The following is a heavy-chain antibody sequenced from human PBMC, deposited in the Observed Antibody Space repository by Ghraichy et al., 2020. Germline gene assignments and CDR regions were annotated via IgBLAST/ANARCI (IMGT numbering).Heavy chain of an antibody. J-gene: IGHJ2*01. CDR1: GGSFSGYY. V-gene: IGHV4-34*01. CDR3: ATSSEYSSSLDWYFDL. Sequence: SETLSLTCAVYGGSFSGYYWSWIRQPPGKGLEWIGEINHSGSTNYNPSLKSRVTISVDTSKNQFSLKLSSVTAADTAVYYCATSSEYSSSLDWYFDLWGRGTLVTVSS. CDR2: INHSGST. D-gene: IGHD6-6*01.